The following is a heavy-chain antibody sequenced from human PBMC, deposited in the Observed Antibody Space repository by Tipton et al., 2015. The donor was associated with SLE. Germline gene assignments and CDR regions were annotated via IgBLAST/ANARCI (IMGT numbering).Heavy chain of an antibody. CDR2: INPASGSA. V-gene: IGHV1-46*01. J-gene: IGHJ4*02. CDR3: ARGENVDN. CDR1: GYAFTSYY. Sequence: QLVQSGAEVKKPGASVTVSCKASGYAFTSYYIHWLRQAPGQGLEWMGIINPASGSATYAQKFRGRVTMTRDLSTTTVYVGLSGLRSDDTAVFFCARGENVDNWGQGTLVSVSS.